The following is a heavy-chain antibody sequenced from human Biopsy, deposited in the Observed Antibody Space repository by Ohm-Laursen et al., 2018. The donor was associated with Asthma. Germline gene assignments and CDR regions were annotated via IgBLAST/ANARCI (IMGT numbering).Heavy chain of an antibody. Sequence: SVKVSCKTSGGTFNSDAISWVRQAPGQGLEWMGGIIPIFGTPSYAQNFQSRLTITADDSTSTVYMELSSLRSEDTAMYYCTRSYCGGDCFSPFDYWGQGTMVTVSS. J-gene: IGHJ4*02. CDR1: GGTFNSDA. D-gene: IGHD2-21*01. CDR2: IIPIFGTP. V-gene: IGHV1-69*13. CDR3: TRSYCGGDCFSPFDY.